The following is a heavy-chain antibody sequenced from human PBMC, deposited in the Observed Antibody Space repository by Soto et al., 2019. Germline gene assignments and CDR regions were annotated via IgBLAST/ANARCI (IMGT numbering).Heavy chain of an antibody. CDR2: IWYDGSKK. CDR1: GFTFSSYG. V-gene: IGHV3-33*01. J-gene: IGHJ4*02. CDR3: ARETYYDSSGRFDY. Sequence: PGGSLRLSCAASGFTFSSYGMHWVRQAPGKGLEWVAIIWYDGSKKYYADSVKGRFTISRDNSKNTLYLQMNSLRAEDTAVYYCARETYYDSSGRFDYWGQGTLVTVSS. D-gene: IGHD3-22*01.